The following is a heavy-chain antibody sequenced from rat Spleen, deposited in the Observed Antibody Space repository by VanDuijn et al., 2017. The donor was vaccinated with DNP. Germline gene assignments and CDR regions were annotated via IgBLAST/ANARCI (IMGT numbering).Heavy chain of an antibody. D-gene: IGHD1-6*01. J-gene: IGHJ2*01. CDR2: ITSSGGDT. CDR3: ARRCYGYT. Sequence: EVQMVESGGDLVQPGRSLKLSCVASGFTFNNYWMTWIRQVPGKGLEWVASITSSGGDTYYPDSVKGRFTISRDNAKNILYLQMHSLRSEDTATYYCARRCYGYTWGQGVMVTVSS. CDR1: GFTFNNYW. V-gene: IGHV5-31*01.